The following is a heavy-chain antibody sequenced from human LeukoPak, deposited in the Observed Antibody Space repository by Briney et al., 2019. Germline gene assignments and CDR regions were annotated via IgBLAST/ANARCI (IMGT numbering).Heavy chain of an antibody. CDR1: GFTFSDYG. J-gene: IGHJ3*02. CDR2: ISGSGIST. D-gene: IGHD3-10*01. Sequence: GGSLRLSCAAAGFTFSDYGMNWVRQAPGKGLEWVSGISGSGISTYYADSVKGRFTISGDNSKNTLYLQMNSLRVEDTAVYYCAKGVRITMVRGAFDIWGQGTMVTVSS. V-gene: IGHV3-23*01. CDR3: AKGVRITMVRGAFDI.